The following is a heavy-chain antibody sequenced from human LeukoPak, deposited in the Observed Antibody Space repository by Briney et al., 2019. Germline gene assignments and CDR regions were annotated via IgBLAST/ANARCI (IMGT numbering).Heavy chain of an antibody. V-gene: IGHV3-23*01. D-gene: IGHD3-22*01. CDR3: TGSYYYEYFQH. Sequence: GGSLRLSCAASGFTFSNYAMSWVRQAPGKGLEWVSLISGITTNTYYADSVKGRFTISRDNSKSTLYLQMNSLRAEDTALYYCTGSYYYEYFQHWGQGTLVTVSS. CDR1: GFTFSNYA. J-gene: IGHJ1*01. CDR2: ISGITTNT.